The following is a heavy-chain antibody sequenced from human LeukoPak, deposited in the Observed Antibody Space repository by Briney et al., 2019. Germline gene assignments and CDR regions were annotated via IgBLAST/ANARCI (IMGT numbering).Heavy chain of an antibody. D-gene: IGHD6-19*01. CDR3: AKARMIAVAALDY. CDR1: GFTFDDYA. J-gene: IGHJ4*02. Sequence: GGSLRLSCAASGFTFDDYAMHWVRQAPGKGLEWVSGISWNSGSIGYADSVKGRFTISRDNAKNSLYLQMNSLRPEDTALYYCAKARMIAVAALDYWGQGTLVTVSS. V-gene: IGHV3-9*01. CDR2: ISWNSGSI.